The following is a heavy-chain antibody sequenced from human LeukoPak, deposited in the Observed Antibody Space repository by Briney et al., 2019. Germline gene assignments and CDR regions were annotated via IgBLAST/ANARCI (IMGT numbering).Heavy chain of an antibody. V-gene: IGHV3-48*04. CDR1: GFTFSSYS. J-gene: IGHJ6*03. CDR2: ITSSGSTI. D-gene: IGHD6-19*01. CDR3: ARGSSGWYGYYYYYMDV. Sequence: PGGSLRLSCAASGFTFSSYSMSWVRQAPGKGLEWVSSITSSGSTIYYADSVKGRFTISRDNAKNSLYLQMNSLRAEDTAVYYCARGSSGWYGYYYYYMDVWGKGTTVTISS.